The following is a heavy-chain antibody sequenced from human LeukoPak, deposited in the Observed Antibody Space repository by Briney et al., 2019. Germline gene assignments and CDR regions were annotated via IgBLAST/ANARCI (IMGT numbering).Heavy chain of an antibody. D-gene: IGHD3-22*01. Sequence: PGGSLRLSCAASGFTFSSYAMSWVRQAPGKGLEWVPAISGRGGSTYYADSVKGRFTISRNNSKNTLYLQMNSLRAEDTAVYYCAKVYYYDSSGRGYYFDYWGQGTLVTVSS. CDR1: GFTFSSYA. CDR2: ISGRGGST. V-gene: IGHV3-23*01. CDR3: AKVYYYDSSGRGYYFDY. J-gene: IGHJ4*02.